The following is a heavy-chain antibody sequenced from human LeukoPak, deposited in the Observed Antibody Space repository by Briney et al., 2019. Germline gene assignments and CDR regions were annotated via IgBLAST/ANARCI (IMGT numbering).Heavy chain of an antibody. CDR3: ARGGYRSGASSSTFDY. CDR1: GGTFSSYA. J-gene: IGHJ4*02. V-gene: IGHV1-69*13. D-gene: IGHD6-19*01. Sequence: ASVKVSCKASGGTFSSYAISWVRQAPGQGLEWMGGIIPIFGTANYAQKFQGRVTITADESTSTAYMELSSLRSEDTAVYYCARGGYRSGASSSTFDYWGQGTLVTVSS. CDR2: IIPIFGTA.